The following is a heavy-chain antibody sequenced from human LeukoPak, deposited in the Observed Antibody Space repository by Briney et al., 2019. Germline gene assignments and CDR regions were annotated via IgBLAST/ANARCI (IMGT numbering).Heavy chain of an antibody. CDR2: ISAGGRTT. CDR3: ASWAGTTQSDSWSGPFDY. D-gene: IGHD3-3*01. CDR1: GLTFSNLK. Sequence: PGGSLRLSCAVSGLTFSNLKMNWVRQAPGKGLEWVSYISAGGRTTFYADSVTGRFTISRDNAKNSLYLQMSSLRVEDTVVHYCASWAGTTQSDSWSGPFDYWGQGSLVTVSS. J-gene: IGHJ4*02. V-gene: IGHV3-48*03.